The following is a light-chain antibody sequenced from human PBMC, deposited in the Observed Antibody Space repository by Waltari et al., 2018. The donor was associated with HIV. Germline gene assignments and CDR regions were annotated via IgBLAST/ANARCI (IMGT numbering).Light chain of an antibody. CDR3: TSASHGYTAPRV. CDR2: EVT. V-gene: IGLV2-14*03. CDR1: PHDIGGYDF. J-gene: IGLJ2*01. Sequence: QPALTQPASISGSPGQSITISCTGRPHDIGGYDFVSSYQQYPGQAPKVIIYEVTSRPSWVSSRFSASKSGNTASLTISHLQPADEADYFCTSASHGYTAPRVFGGGTRVTVL.